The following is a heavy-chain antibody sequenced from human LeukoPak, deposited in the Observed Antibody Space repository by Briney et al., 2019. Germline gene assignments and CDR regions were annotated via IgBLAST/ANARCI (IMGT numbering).Heavy chain of an antibody. V-gene: IGHV3-21*04. D-gene: IGHD5-24*01. CDR1: GFTFSTYS. Sequence: GGSLRLSCAASGFTFSTYSMNWGRQAPGKGLEWVSSISSSSSYIYYADSVKGRFTISRDNAKDSLYLQMNSLRPEDTAVYYCAKDDAWLQYGNWGRGTLVTVSS. CDR2: ISSSSSYI. CDR3: AKDDAWLQYGN. J-gene: IGHJ4*02.